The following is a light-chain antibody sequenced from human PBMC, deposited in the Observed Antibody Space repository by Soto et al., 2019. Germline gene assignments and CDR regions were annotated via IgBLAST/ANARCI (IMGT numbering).Light chain of an antibody. CDR3: LQYHNLWA. Sequence: IVLTNSPDTLSLSPGEIATLSCRARQSVSSNVAWYQQKPSQAPRLLTYGASTRATGIPARFSGSGSGTEFTLTISSLQPEDFTVYSCLQYHNLWAFGQGIKVDI. CDR2: GAS. CDR1: QSVSSN. V-gene: IGKV3-15*01. J-gene: IGKJ1*01.